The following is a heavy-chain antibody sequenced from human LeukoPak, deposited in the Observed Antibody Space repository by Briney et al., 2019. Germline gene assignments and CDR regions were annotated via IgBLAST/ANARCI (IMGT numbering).Heavy chain of an antibody. D-gene: IGHD2-8*02. CDR2: IKSSGGST. Sequence: ASVKVSCKASGDTFTSYYMHWVRQAPGQGLEWMRIIKSSGGSTNSAQKFQGRVTMTRDTSISTAYMELKRLSSDDTAVYFCAREGFCTGSKCPAEYWGQGTLVTVSS. CDR1: GDTFTSYY. CDR3: AREGFCTGSKCPAEY. J-gene: IGHJ4*02. V-gene: IGHV1-46*01.